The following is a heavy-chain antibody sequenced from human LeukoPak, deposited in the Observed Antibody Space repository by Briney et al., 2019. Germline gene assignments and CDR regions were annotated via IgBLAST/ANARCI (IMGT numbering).Heavy chain of an antibody. V-gene: IGHV4-39*01. CDR3: ERQLWPHHFDH. CDR2: IHYSGTT. D-gene: IGHD2-21*01. J-gene: IGHJ4*02. Sequence: SETLSLTCAVSGGPISDSDSYWGWIRQPPGKGLEWIATIHYSGTTFYSPSLKSRVTISVDTSRNQFSLKLKSVTAADTAVYYCERQLWPHHFDHWGQGALVTVSS. CDR1: GGPISDSDSY.